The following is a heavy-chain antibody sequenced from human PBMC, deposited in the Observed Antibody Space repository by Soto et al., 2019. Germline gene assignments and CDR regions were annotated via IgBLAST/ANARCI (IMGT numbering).Heavy chain of an antibody. D-gene: IGHD4-17*01. J-gene: IGHJ6*02. V-gene: IGHV3-48*02. CDR3: ARDWDPYGGNSVARYYYYGMDV. Sequence: HPGGSLRLSCAASGFTFSSYSMNWVRQAPGKGLEWVSYISSSSSTIYYADSVKGRFTISRDNAKNSLYLQMNSLRDEDTAVYYCARDWDPYGGNSVARYYYYGMDVWGQGTTVTVSS. CDR1: GFTFSSYS. CDR2: ISSSSSTI.